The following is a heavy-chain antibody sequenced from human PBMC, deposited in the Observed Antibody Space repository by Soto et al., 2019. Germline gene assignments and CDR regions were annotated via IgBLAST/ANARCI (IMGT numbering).Heavy chain of an antibody. Sequence: ASVNGSCNASGGTFSSYSISWVRQAPGQGLEWMGGIIPIFGTANYAQKFQGRVTITADESTSTAYMELSSLRSEDTAVYYCARKRAAAGTGNFDYWGQGTLVTVSS. V-gene: IGHV1-69*13. CDR1: GGTFSSYS. D-gene: IGHD6-13*01. J-gene: IGHJ4*02. CDR3: ARKRAAAGTGNFDY. CDR2: IIPIFGTA.